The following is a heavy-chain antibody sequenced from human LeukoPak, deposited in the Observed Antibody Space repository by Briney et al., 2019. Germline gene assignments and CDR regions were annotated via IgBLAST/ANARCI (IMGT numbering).Heavy chain of an antibody. CDR1: GFTFSSYE. CDR2: SSSSGSTI. D-gene: IGHD5-12*01. V-gene: IGHV3-48*03. CDR3: AKEDWLRRDLYGMDV. J-gene: IGHJ6*02. Sequence: PGGSLRLSCAASGFTFSSYEMNWVRQAPGKGLEWVSYSSSSGSTIYYADSVKGRFTISRDNAKNSLYLQMNSLRAEDTAVYYCAKEDWLRRDLYGMDVWGQGTTVTVSS.